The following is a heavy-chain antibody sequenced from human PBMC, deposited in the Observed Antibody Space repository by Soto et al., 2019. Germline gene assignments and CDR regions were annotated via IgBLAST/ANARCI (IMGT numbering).Heavy chain of an antibody. CDR1: GGSISSYY. CDR3: ARVLGYCSGGSCQRWFDP. V-gene: IGHV4-4*07. J-gene: IGHJ5*02. CDR2: IYTSGST. D-gene: IGHD2-15*01. Sequence: TSETLSLTCTVSGGSISSYYWSWIRQPAGKGLEWIGRIYTSGSTNYNPSLKSRVTMSVDTSKNQFSLKLSSVTAADTAVYYCARVLGYCSGGSCQRWFDPWGQGTLVTVSS.